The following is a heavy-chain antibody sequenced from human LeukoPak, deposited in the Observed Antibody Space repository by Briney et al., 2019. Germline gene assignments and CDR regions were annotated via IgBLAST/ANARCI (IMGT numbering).Heavy chain of an antibody. CDR2: INHSGST. Sequence: PSETLSLTCAVYGGSFSGYYWSWIRQPPGKGLEWIGEINHSGSTNYNPSLKSRVTISVDTSKNQFSLKLSSVTAADTAVYYCARVYCSSTSCYVYWFDPWGQGTLVTVSS. CDR3: ARVYCSSTSCYVYWFDP. CDR1: GGSFSGYY. J-gene: IGHJ5*02. V-gene: IGHV4-34*01. D-gene: IGHD2-2*01.